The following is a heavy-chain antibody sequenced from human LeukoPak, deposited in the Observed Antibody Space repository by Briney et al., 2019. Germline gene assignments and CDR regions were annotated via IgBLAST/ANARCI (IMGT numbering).Heavy chain of an antibody. J-gene: IGHJ4*02. CDR1: GFTSSSYA. CDR3: AKDVESGRSADY. CDR2: ISGSGGGT. V-gene: IGHV3-23*01. Sequence: GGSLRLSCAASGFTSSSYAMSWVRQAPGKGLEWVSTISGSGGGTYYADSVKGRFTLSRDNSMNTLYLQMNSLRAEDTAVYYCAKDVESGRSADYWGQGTLVTVSS. D-gene: IGHD3-10*01.